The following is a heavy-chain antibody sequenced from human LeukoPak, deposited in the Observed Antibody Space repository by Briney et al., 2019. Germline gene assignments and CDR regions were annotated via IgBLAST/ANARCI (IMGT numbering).Heavy chain of an antibody. CDR3: AKAQVVVAATFCFDY. Sequence: GGSLRLSCAASGFTFSSYSMNWVRQAPGKGLEWVSSISSSSSYIYYADSVKGPFTISRDNAKNSLYLQMNSLRAEDTAVYYCAKAQVVVAATFCFDYWGQGTLVTVSS. CDR2: ISSSSSYI. V-gene: IGHV3-21*01. CDR1: GFTFSSYS. D-gene: IGHD2-15*01. J-gene: IGHJ4*02.